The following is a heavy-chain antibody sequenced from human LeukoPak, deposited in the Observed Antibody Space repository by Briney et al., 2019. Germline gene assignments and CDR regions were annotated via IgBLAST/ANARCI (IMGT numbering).Heavy chain of an antibody. CDR3: ARLGYCSSTSCRPPDY. Sequence: SETLSLTCAIYGGSFSGYYWSWIRQPPGKGLEWIGEINHSGSTNYNPSLKSRVTISVDTSKNQFSLKLSSVTAADTAVYYCARLGYCSSTSCRPPDYWGQGTLVTVSS. J-gene: IGHJ4*02. CDR1: GGSFSGYY. CDR2: INHSGST. V-gene: IGHV4-34*01. D-gene: IGHD2-2*01.